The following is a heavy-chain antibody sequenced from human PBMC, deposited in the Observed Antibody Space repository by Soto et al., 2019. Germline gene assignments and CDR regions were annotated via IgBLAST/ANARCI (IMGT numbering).Heavy chain of an antibody. CDR2: ISSSSSYI. CDR1: GFTFSSYS. V-gene: IGHV3-21*01. CDR3: AREEQQLIPTPAYFDL. Sequence: EVQLVESGGGLVKPGGSLRLSCAASGFTFSSYSMNWVRQAPGKGLEWVSSISSSSSYIYYADSVKGRFTISRDNAKNSLYLQMNSLRAKDTAVYYCAREEQQLIPTPAYFDLWGRGTLVTVSS. D-gene: IGHD6-13*01. J-gene: IGHJ2*01.